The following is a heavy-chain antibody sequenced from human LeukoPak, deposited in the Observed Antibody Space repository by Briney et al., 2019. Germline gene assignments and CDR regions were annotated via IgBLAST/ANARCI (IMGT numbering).Heavy chain of an antibody. J-gene: IGHJ4*02. CDR3: AKITKATTPNY. CDR1: GFTFSTCA. D-gene: IGHD4-17*01. CDR2: ITDSGRKT. Sequence: GGSLRLSCAASGFTFSTCAMNWVRQASGKGLEWVSGITDSGRKTYYADYVKGRFSISRDNSKNTVYLQMSDLRAEDTAVYYCAKITKATTPNYWGQGTLVTVSS. V-gene: IGHV3-23*01.